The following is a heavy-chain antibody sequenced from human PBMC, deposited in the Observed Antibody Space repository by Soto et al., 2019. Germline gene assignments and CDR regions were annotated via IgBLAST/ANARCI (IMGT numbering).Heavy chain of an antibody. D-gene: IGHD6-25*01. CDR1: VGSISSSY. J-gene: IGHJ5*02. CDR2: IYYSGST. Sequence: SETLSLTCTVSVGSISSSYCCWIRQHPGKGLEWIGYIYYSGSTYYNPSLKSRVTISVDTSKNQFSLKLSSVTAADTAVYYCARNRLETNWFDPWGQGTLVTVSS. V-gene: IGHV4-59*06. CDR3: ARNRLETNWFDP.